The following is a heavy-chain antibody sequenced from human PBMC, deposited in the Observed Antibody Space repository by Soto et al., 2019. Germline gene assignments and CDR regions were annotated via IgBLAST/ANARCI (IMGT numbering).Heavy chain of an antibody. Sequence: QVQLVESGGGVVQPGRSLRLSCAASGFTFSNYGMHWVRQAPGKGLEWVAAVSYDGTRTYYADSVKGRFTISKDKSKNTLYLQMSSLRAEDTAVYFCAKWGDLKTVDPWGQGTLVTVSS. D-gene: IGHD3-10*01. CDR3: AKWGDLKTVDP. J-gene: IGHJ5*02. CDR2: VSYDGTRT. V-gene: IGHV3-30*18. CDR1: GFTFSNYG.